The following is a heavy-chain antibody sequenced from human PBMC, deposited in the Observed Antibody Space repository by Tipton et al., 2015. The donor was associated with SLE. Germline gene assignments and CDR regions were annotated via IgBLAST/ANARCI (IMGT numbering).Heavy chain of an antibody. Sequence: TLSLTCTVSGGSVSSSSKYWAWIRQPPGKGLEWIGYIYYSGSAYYNPSLKSRVSILVGTSKNQFSLKLSSATAADTAVYYCARDYGENWLDPWGQGTLVTVSS. CDR1: GGSVSSSSKY. J-gene: IGHJ5*02. V-gene: IGHV4-31*03. CDR3: ARDYGENWLDP. D-gene: IGHD4-17*01. CDR2: IYYSGSA.